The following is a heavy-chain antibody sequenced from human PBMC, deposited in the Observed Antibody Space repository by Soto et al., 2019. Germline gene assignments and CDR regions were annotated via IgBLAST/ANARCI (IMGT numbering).Heavy chain of an antibody. J-gene: IGHJ4*02. D-gene: IGHD6-13*01. CDR3: VRHSGKIESSVGPRSFDY. V-gene: IGHV3-30*03. Sequence: VGSLRLSCAASGFTFSSYGMHWVRQAPGKGLEWVAVISYDGSNKYYADSVKGRFTISRDNSKNTLYLQMNSLKASDTAMYYCVRHSGKIESSVGPRSFDYWGQGTLVTVS. CDR2: ISYDGSNK. CDR1: GFTFSSYG.